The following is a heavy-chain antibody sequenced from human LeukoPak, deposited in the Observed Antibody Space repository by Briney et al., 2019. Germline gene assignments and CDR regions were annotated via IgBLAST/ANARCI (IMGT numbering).Heavy chain of an antibody. CDR1: SDFFSSVTDY. V-gene: IGHV4-39*07. J-gene: IGHJ4*02. CDR3: ARERGEEYSSGWYKTNFFDT. CDR2: GDYSGGT. D-gene: IGHD6-19*01. Sequence: KASETLSLTCTVSSDFFSSVTDYWAWIRQPPGKGLEWIASGDYSGGTYYNPSLEGRVAISADMSKNQISLKLSSVTAADTALYYCARERGEEYSSGWYKTNFFDTWGQGTRVTVSS.